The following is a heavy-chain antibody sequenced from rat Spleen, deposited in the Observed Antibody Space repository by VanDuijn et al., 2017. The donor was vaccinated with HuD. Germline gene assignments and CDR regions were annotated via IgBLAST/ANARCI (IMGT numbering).Heavy chain of an antibody. Sequence: EVQLVESGGGLMQPGRSLKLSCAASGFTFSNYYMAWVRQAPTKGLEWVAYISTGGGSTYYRDSVKGRFTISRDNAKNTQYLQMDSLRSEDTATCYCAREADIPFHYFDYWGQGVMVTVSS. D-gene: IGHD2-3*01. CDR1: GFTFSNYY. CDR3: AREADIPFHYFDY. CDR2: ISTGGGST. V-gene: IGHV5-27*01. J-gene: IGHJ2*01.